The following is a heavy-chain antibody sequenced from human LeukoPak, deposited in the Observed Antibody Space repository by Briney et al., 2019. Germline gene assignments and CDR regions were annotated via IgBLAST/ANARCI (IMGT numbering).Heavy chain of an antibody. V-gene: IGHV1-2*02. J-gene: IGHJ4*02. Sequence: VASVKVSCKASGYTFTGYYMHWVRQAPGQELEWMGWINPNSGGTNYAQKFQGRVTMTRDTSISTAYMELSRLRSDDTAVYYCARAPAAGTGFDYWGQGTLVTVSS. CDR2: INPNSGGT. D-gene: IGHD6-13*01. CDR3: ARAPAAGTGFDY. CDR1: GYTFTGYY.